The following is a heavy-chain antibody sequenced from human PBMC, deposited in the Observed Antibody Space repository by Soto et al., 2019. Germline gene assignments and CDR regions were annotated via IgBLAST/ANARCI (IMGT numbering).Heavy chain of an antibody. V-gene: IGHV3-13*05. CDR3: ARASSGRLPRRADYYFAMDV. Sequence: EVQLVESGGGVVQPGESLRLSCAASGFTFSAYAMHWVRQTTGKGLEWVSAIGAADDPYSLGSVKGRFTISRENAKNSLYLQMNSLRAEDPAVYYCARASSGRLPRRADYYFAMDVWGQGTTFTVSS. CDR1: GFTFSAYA. J-gene: IGHJ6*02. CDR2: IGAADDP. D-gene: IGHD6-25*01.